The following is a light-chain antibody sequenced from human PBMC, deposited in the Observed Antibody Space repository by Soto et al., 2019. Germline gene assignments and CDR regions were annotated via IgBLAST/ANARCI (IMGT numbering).Light chain of an antibody. V-gene: IGKV3-20*01. J-gene: IGKJ1*01. CDR2: GAS. CDR1: QSVTTSD. CDR3: QQYGTSLPWT. Sequence: EIVLTQSAGTLNMSTGERSTRACRASQSVTTSDLAWYQQKPGQAPRLLVYGASSRATGIPDRFSGSGSGTHLPLTISRLEPDDFAVYDCQQYGTSLPWTLGQGTKVDIK.